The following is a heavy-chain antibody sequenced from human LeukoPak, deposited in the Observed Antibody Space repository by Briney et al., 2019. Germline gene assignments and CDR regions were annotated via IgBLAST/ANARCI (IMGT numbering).Heavy chain of an antibody. V-gene: IGHV3-30-3*01. J-gene: IGHJ4*02. Sequence: GGSLRLSCAASGFTFSSYAMHWVRQAPGKGLEWVAVISYDGSNKYYADSVKGRFTISRDNSKNTLYLQMNSLRAEDTAVYYCARGVVPAAIGYFDYWGQGTLVTVSS. CDR1: GFTFSSYA. CDR2: ISYDGSNK. CDR3: ARGVVPAAIGYFDY. D-gene: IGHD2-2*01.